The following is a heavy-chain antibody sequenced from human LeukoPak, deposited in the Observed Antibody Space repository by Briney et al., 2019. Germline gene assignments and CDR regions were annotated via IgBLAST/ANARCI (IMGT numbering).Heavy chain of an antibody. CDR3: ARANGVVAGIGSNAFDI. Sequence: PSETLSLTCTVSGYSISSGYYWGWIRQPPGKGLEWIGSIYHSGSTHYNPSLKSRVTISVDTSKNQFSLKLSSVTAADTAVYYCARANGVVAGIGSNAFDIWGQGTMVTVSS. CDR2: IYHSGST. V-gene: IGHV4-38-2*02. J-gene: IGHJ3*02. CDR1: GYSISSGYY. D-gene: IGHD2-21*02.